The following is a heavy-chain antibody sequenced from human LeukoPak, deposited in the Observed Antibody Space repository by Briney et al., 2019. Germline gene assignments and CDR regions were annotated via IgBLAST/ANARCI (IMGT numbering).Heavy chain of an antibody. CDR1: GFTFSSYG. CDR2: IWNDGSNK. V-gene: IGHV3-33*01. CDR3: AGTYYFDSSDYYPVY. J-gene: IGHJ4*02. Sequence: GRSLRLSCAASGFTFSSYGMHWVRQAPGKGLEWVAVIWNDGSNKYYADSVKGRFTISRDNSKNTLYLQMNSLRAEDTAVYYCAGTYYFDSSDYYPVYWGQGTLVTVSS. D-gene: IGHD3-22*01.